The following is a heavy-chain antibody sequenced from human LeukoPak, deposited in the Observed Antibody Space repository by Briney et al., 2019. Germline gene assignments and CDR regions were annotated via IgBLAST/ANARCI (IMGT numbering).Heavy chain of an antibody. CDR2: ITSGGDSI. D-gene: IGHD2-2*01. CDR3: ARAGVDQMRY. Sequence: EGSLRLSCAASGFTFSSYSMNWVRQAPGKGLEWVSYITSGGDSIYYAKSVKGRFTISRDNAKNSLYLQMNSLRAEDTAVYYCARAGVDQMRYWGQGTLVTVSS. J-gene: IGHJ4*02. V-gene: IGHV3-48*04. CDR1: GFTFSSYS.